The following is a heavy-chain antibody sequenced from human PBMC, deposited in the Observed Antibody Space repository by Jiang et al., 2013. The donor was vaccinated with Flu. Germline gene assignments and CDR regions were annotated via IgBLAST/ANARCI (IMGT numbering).Heavy chain of an antibody. CDR3: ARGGTTMPADHQAASDI. CDR1: GYTFTSYY. J-gene: IGHJ3*02. Sequence: QLVESGAEVKKPGASVKISCKASGYTFTSYYMHWVRQAPGQGLEWMGIINPSGDTTKYAQKFQGRVTMTRDTSTSTVYMDLSSLRSEDTAVYYCARGGTTMPADHQAASDIWGQGTMVAVSS. D-gene: IGHD3-10*01. CDR2: INPSGDTT. V-gene: IGHV1-46*03.